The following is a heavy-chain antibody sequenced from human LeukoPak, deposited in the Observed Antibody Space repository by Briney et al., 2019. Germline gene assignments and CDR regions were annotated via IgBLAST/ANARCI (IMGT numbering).Heavy chain of an antibody. V-gene: IGHV3-48*04. CDR2: ISSSGSTI. CDR3: AELGITMIGGV. D-gene: IGHD3-10*02. CDR1: GFTFTTYW. Sequence: PGGSLRLSCAASGFTFTTYWMAWVRQAPGKGLEWVSYISSSGSTIYYADSVKGRFTISRDNAKNSLYLQMNSLRAEDTAVYYCAELGITMIGGVWGKGTTVTISS. J-gene: IGHJ6*04.